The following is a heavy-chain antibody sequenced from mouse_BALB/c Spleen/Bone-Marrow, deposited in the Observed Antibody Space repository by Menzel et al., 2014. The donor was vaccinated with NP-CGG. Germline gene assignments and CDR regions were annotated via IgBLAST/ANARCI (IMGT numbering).Heavy chain of an antibody. CDR3: ARSRDYGSSYYAMDY. CDR1: GFNIKDTY. D-gene: IGHD1-1*01. CDR2: IDPANGST. J-gene: IGHJ4*01. V-gene: IGHV14-3*02. Sequence: VQLQQSGAELVKPGASVKLSCTASGFNIKDTYMHWVKQRPEQGLEWIGRIDPANGSTKYDPKFQGKATITADTSSNTAYRQLSSLTSEDTAVYYCARSRDYGSSYYAMDYWGQGTSVTVSS.